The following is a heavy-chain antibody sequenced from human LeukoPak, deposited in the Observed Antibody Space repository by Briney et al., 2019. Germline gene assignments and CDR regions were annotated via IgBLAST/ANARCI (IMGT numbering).Heavy chain of an antibody. CDR2: ISSSSSTI. V-gene: IGHV3-48*01. CDR3: ARGGGSGYYFYYYGMDV. J-gene: IGHJ6*02. Sequence: GVLRLSCAASGFTFSSYGMHWVRQAPGKGLEWVSYISSSSSTIYYADSVKGRFTISRDNAKNSLYLQMNSLRAEDTAVYYCARGGGSGYYFYYYGMDVWGQGTTVTVSS. D-gene: IGHD3-22*01. CDR1: GFTFSSYG.